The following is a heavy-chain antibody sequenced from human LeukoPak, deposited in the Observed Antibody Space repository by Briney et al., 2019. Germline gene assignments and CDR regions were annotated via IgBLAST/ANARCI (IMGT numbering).Heavy chain of an antibody. D-gene: IGHD6-13*01. Sequence: GGSLRLSCAASGVTFSSYDMHWVRQATGKGLEWVSAIGTAGDTYYPGSVKGRFTISRENAKNSLYLQINSLRAGDTAVYYCARAAAGETIDYWGQGTLVTVSS. V-gene: IGHV3-13*01. CDR1: GVTFSSYD. CDR2: IGTAGDT. CDR3: ARAAAGETIDY. J-gene: IGHJ4*02.